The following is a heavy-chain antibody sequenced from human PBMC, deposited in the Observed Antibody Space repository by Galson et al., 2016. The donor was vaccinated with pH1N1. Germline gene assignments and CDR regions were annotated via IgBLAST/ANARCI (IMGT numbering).Heavy chain of an antibody. Sequence: SETLSLTCTVSGFSISNSGYFWGWVRQTPGKGLEWLGSMYFTGDIHHNPSLKSRVTISADRSKNQYFLDLNSVTAADTVVYYCARDRGQWDIDCWGQGTLVTVSS. V-gene: IGHV4-39*07. CDR2: MYFTGDI. D-gene: IGHD1-26*01. CDR3: ARDRGQWDIDC. CDR1: GFSISNSGYF. J-gene: IGHJ4*02.